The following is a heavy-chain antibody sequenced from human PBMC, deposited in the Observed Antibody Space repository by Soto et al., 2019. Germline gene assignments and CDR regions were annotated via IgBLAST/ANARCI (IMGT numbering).Heavy chain of an antibody. Sequence: LCGGSISSSSYYWGWIRQPPGKGLEWIGSIYYSGSTYYNPSLKSRVTISVDTSKNQFSLKLSSVTAADTAVYYCARHEAPSGWYFDYWGQGTLVTVSS. J-gene: IGHJ4*02. V-gene: IGHV4-39*01. CDR3: ARHEAPSGWYFDY. CDR2: IYYSGST. CDR1: GGSISSSSYY. D-gene: IGHD6-19*01.